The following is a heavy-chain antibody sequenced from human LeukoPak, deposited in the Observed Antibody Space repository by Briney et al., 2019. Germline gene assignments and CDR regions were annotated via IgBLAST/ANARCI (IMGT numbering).Heavy chain of an antibody. J-gene: IGHJ4*02. CDR1: GGTFSSYA. CDR2: IIPIFGTA. D-gene: IGHD6-19*01. Sequence: SVRVSCKASGGTFSSYAISWVRQAPGQGLEWMGRIIPIFGTANYAQKFQGRVTITTVESTSTAYMELSSLRSEDTAVYYCARGGREANFIAVAENFDYWGQGTLVTVSS. CDR3: ARGGREANFIAVAENFDY. V-gene: IGHV1-69*05.